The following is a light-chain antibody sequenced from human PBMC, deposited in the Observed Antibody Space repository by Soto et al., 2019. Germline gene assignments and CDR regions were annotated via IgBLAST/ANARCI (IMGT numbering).Light chain of an antibody. Sequence: QSALTQPASVSGSPGQSVTISCTGTSSDVGAYNYVSWYQLHPGKAPKLLISEVSNRPSGVSSRFSGSKSGNTASLTISGLQAEDEADYYCSLYISGSTYVFGTGTKVTV. V-gene: IGLV2-14*01. CDR1: SSDVGAYNY. CDR3: SLYISGSTYV. J-gene: IGLJ1*01. CDR2: EVS.